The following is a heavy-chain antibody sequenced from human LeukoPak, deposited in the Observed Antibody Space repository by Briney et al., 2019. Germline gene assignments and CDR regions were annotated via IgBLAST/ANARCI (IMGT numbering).Heavy chain of an antibody. D-gene: IGHD3-10*01. CDR2: ISSSSSSI. Sequence: PGGSLRLSCAASGFTFSKYSMNWVRQAPGKRLEWVSCISSSSSSIYYADSVKGRFTISRDNAKNSLYLQVNSLRDEDTAVYYCAREGLLWFEGFFQAYIDYWGQGTLVTVSS. CDR1: GFTFSKYS. J-gene: IGHJ4*02. CDR3: AREGLLWFEGFFQAYIDY. V-gene: IGHV3-48*02.